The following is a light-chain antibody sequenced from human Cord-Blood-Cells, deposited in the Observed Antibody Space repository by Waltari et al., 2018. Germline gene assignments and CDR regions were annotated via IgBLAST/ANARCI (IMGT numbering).Light chain of an antibody. J-gene: IGLJ1*01. CDR3: SSYTSSSTYV. CDR1: SRDVGGSNS. V-gene: IGLV2-14*01. CDR2: DVS. Sequence: QSALTQPASVSGSPGQSITISCTGTSRDVGGSNSVSCYQQHPGKAPKLMIYDVSKRPSGVSNRFSGSKSGNTASLTISGLQAEDEADYYCSSYTSSSTYVFGTGTKVTVL.